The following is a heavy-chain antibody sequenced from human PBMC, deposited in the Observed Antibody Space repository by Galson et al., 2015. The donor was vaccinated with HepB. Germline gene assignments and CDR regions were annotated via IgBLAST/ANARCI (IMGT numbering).Heavy chain of an antibody. V-gene: IGHV4-39*02. CDR1: GGSVSSGNYY. J-gene: IGHJ4*02. CDR2: VFYRGTT. D-gene: IGHD1-7*01. Sequence: SETLSLTCIVSGGSVSSGNYYWAWIRQPPGKGLERIASVFYRGTTYYSPYLKSRVTISVGTSKNHFSLRLTSAAAADTAVYYCARLPPWELQSDFWGQGTLVTVSS. CDR3: ARLPPWELQSDF.